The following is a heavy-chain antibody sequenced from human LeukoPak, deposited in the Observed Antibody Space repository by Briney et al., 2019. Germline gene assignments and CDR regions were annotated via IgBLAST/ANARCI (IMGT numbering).Heavy chain of an antibody. CDR1: GDSISTYY. CDR3: ARTHVVTATVDL. CDR2: MDYSGTT. Sequence: PSETLSLTCTVSGDSISTYYWSWIRQPPGKGLEWIGYMDYSGTTNYNPSLKSRVTMSIDTSKNQFSLKLSSVTAADTAVYFCARTHVVTATVDLWGQGTLVTVSS. J-gene: IGHJ5*02. V-gene: IGHV4-59*01. D-gene: IGHD2-15*01.